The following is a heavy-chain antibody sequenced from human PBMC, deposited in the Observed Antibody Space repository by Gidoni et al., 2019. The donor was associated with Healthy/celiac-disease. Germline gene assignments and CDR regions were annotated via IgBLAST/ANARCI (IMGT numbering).Heavy chain of an antibody. Sequence: QVQLQQWGAGLLKPSETLSLTCAVYGGSFSGYYWSWIRQPPGKGLEWIGEINHSGSTNYNPSLKSRVTISVDTSKNQFSLKLSSVTAADTAVYYCARGGEQWPYYYYYYGMDVWGQGTTVTVSS. D-gene: IGHD6-19*01. CDR1: GGSFSGYY. CDR2: INHSGST. J-gene: IGHJ6*02. V-gene: IGHV4-34*01. CDR3: ARGGEQWPYYYYYYGMDV.